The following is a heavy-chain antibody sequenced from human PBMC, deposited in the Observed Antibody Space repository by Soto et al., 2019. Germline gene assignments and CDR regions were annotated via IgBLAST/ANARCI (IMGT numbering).Heavy chain of an antibody. CDR2: IWYDGSNK. D-gene: IGHD1-26*01. CDR1: GFTFSSYG. CDR3: ARDVPKWELSDAFDI. V-gene: IGHV3-33*01. Sequence: QVQLVESGGGVVQPGRSLRLSCAASGFTFSSYGMHWVRQAPGKGLEWVVVIWYDGSNKYYADSVKGRFTISRDNSKNTLYLQMNSLRAEDTAVYYCARDVPKWELSDAFDIWGQGTMVTVSS. J-gene: IGHJ3*02.